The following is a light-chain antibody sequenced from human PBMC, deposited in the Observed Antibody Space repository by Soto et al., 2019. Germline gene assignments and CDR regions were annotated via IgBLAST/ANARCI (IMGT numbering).Light chain of an antibody. Sequence: ENLFMQSPGTLSLSQGERATLSCRASQVTSRYLSWYQQRPGQAPRLLIHGASSRATGIPDRFSGSGSGTDFTLTISRLEPEDFAVYYCQQYSTSPVSFGQGTRLEIK. CDR2: GAS. CDR3: QQYSTSPVS. J-gene: IGKJ5*01. CDR1: QVTSRY. V-gene: IGKV3-20*01.